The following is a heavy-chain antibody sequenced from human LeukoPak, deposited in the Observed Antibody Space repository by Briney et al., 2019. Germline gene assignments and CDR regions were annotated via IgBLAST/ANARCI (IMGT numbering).Heavy chain of an antibody. V-gene: IGHV4-39*02. J-gene: IGHJ6*02. CDR2: IYYSGST. CDR1: GGSISSISSNNYH. D-gene: IGHD4-23*01. CDR3: AREMGVVTAHGIDV. Sequence: SETLSLTCIVSGGSISSISSNNYHWGWIRQPPGKGLEWIGSIYYSGSTYYNPSLKSRVTISVDTSKNQFSLKLSSVTAADTALYYCAREMGVVTAHGIDVWGQGTTVTVS.